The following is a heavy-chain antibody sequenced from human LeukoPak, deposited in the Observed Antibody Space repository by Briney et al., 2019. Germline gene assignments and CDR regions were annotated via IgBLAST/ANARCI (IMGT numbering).Heavy chain of an antibody. CDR3: ARGASGWFDP. CDR1: GGSFSSGGYY. CDR2: MYYSGST. D-gene: IGHD6-25*01. Sequence: SETLSLTCTVSGGSFSSGGYYWSWIRQHPGRGLEWLGYMYYSGSTYYNPSLKSRVTISVDTSKNQFSLKLSSVTAADTAVYYCARGASGWFDPWGQGTLVTVSS. V-gene: IGHV4-31*03. J-gene: IGHJ5*02.